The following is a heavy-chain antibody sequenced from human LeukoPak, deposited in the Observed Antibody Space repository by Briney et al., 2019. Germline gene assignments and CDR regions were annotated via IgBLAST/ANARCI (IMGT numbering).Heavy chain of an antibody. D-gene: IGHD1-26*01. CDR3: ARVAGASGSYVDY. V-gene: IGHV3-33*08. CDR1: GFTFSSYA. CDR2: IWYDGSNK. Sequence: GGSLRLSCEVSGFTFSSYAMSWVRQAPGKGLEWVAVIWYDGSNKYYADSVKGRFTISRDNSKNTLYLQMNSLRAEDTAVYYCARVAGASGSYVDYWGQGTLVTVSS. J-gene: IGHJ4*02.